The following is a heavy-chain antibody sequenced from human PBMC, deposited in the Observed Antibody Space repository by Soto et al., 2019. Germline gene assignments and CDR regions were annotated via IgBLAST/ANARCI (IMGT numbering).Heavy chain of an antibody. D-gene: IGHD4-17*01. J-gene: IGHJ4*02. CDR2: ISSSGST. CDR3: ASGDFSHFEY. V-gene: IGHV4-59*12. CDR1: GGSISNYY. Sequence: SETLSLTCSVSGGSISNYYWSWIRQPPGKGLEWIGYISSSGSTDYNPSLKSRVSISVDKSKNRLSLKLSSVTAADTALYYCASGDFSHFEYWGQGTLVTVSS.